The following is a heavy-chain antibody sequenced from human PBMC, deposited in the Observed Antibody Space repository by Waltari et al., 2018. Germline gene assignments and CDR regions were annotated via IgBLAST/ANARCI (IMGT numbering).Heavy chain of an antibody. CDR1: GGSFSVYY. J-gene: IGHJ4*02. Sequence: QVQLQQWGAGLLKPSETLSLTCAVYGGSFSVYYWSWIRQPPGKGLEWIGEINHSGSTNYNPSLKSRVTISVDTSKNQCSLKLSSVTAADTAVYYCASPIGGLGVDTAMDGYWGQGTLVTVSS. D-gene: IGHD5-18*01. V-gene: IGHV4-34*01. CDR3: ASPIGGLGVDTAMDGY. CDR2: INHSGST.